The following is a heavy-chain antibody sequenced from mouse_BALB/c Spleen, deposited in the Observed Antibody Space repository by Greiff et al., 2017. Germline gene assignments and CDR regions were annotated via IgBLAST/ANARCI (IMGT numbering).Heavy chain of an antibody. D-gene: IGHD2-14*01. Sequence: VQLKESGPGLVKPSQSLSLTCSVTGYSITSGYYWNWIRQFPGNKLEWMGYISYDGSNNYNPSLKNRISITRDTSKNQFFLKLNSVTTEDTATYDCARDYRYDRAWFAYWGQGTLVTVSA. V-gene: IGHV3-6*02. CDR3: ARDYRYDRAWFAY. J-gene: IGHJ3*01. CDR2: ISYDGSN. CDR1: GYSITSGYY.